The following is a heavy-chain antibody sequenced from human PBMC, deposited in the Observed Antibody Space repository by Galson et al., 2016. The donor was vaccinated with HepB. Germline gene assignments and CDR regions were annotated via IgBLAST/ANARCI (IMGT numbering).Heavy chain of an antibody. D-gene: IGHD3-9*01. CDR1: GDSMTRNW. J-gene: IGHJ4*02. CDR3: ARDVRYRFDS. Sequence: SETLSLTCAVSGDSMTRNWWSWVRQPPGMGPEWIGEVSHTGRTNYKSSLASRATISMDMSKNQLSLELTSVTAADTALYYCARDVRYRFDSWGQGTLVTVSP. V-gene: IGHV4-4*02. CDR2: VSHTGRT.